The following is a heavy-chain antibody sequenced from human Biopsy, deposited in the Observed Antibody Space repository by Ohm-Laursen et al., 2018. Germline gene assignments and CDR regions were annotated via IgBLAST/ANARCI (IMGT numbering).Heavy chain of an antibody. J-gene: IGHJ6*02. Sequence: ASVKVFCKASGHTFAGYYLHWARQAPGHGLEWMGWINPNSGNANYAQSFQGRLTVTRDTSISTAYMELTSLTFDDTAIYYCARVPAYPSIDGYYGLDLWGQGTTVIVSS. V-gene: IGHV1-2*02. D-gene: IGHD3-9*01. CDR2: INPNSGNA. CDR3: ARVPAYPSIDGYYGLDL. CDR1: GHTFAGYY.